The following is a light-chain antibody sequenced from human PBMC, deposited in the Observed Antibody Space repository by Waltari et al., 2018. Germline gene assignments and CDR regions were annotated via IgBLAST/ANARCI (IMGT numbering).Light chain of an antibody. CDR1: QSHGSS. CDR2: EAS. V-gene: IGKV1-5*03. J-gene: IGKJ4*01. Sequence: DIQMTQSPSTLSASVGDRVTITCRASQSHGSSLAWYQQKPGKAPKVVIYEASSLESGVPSRFSGSGSGTEFTLTISSLQPDDFATYYCQQCNSYLLTFGGGTKVEIK. CDR3: QQCNSYLLT.